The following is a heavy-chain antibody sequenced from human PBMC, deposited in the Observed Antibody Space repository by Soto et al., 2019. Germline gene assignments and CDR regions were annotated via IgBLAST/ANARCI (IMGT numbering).Heavy chain of an antibody. Sequence: EVQLVESGGGLVQPGRSLRLSCAASGFTFDDYAMHWVRQAPGKGLEWVSGISWNSGTIGYADSVKGRFTISRDNDKNSLYLQMDSLRAEDKALYYCAKDRTGSGYYFDYWGQGTLVTVSS. D-gene: IGHD3-22*01. V-gene: IGHV3-9*01. CDR2: ISWNSGTI. CDR3: AKDRTGSGYYFDY. CDR1: GFTFDDYA. J-gene: IGHJ4*02.